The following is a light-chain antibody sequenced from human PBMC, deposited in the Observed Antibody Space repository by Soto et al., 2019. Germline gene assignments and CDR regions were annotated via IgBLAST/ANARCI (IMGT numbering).Light chain of an antibody. CDR1: SSDVGGYNY. J-gene: IGLJ2*01. CDR3: SSYAGSNSVGV. Sequence: QSALTQPPSASGSPGQSVTISCTGTSSDVGGYNYVSWYQHHPGKAPKLMIYEVNKRPSGVSDRFSGSKSGNTASLAVSGLQAEDDADYYCSSYAGSNSVGVFGGGTKLTVL. CDR2: EVN. V-gene: IGLV2-8*01.